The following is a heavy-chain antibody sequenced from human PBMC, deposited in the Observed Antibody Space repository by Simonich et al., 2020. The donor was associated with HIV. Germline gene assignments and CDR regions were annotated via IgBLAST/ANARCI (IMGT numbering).Heavy chain of an antibody. D-gene: IGHD6-13*01. CDR3: ARALAAAGTMELYFDY. Sequence: QVQLVQSGAEVKKPGASVKVSCKASGYTFTSYYMHWVRQAPGQGLEWMGIINPSGGSTSYDQKFQGRVTMTRDTSTSTVYRELSSLRSEDTAVYYCARALAAAGTMELYFDYWGQGTLVTVSS. J-gene: IGHJ4*02. CDR2: INPSGGST. V-gene: IGHV1-46*01. CDR1: GYTFTSYY.